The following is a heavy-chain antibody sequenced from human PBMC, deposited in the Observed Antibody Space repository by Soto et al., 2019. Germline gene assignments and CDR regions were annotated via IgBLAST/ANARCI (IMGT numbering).Heavy chain of an antibody. J-gene: IGHJ4*02. Sequence: SETLSLTCTVSGGSISGYYGNWIRQPPGKGLEWIGNIYDSGTSYNPSLKSRVSISVDNSKNTVYLQINALRAEDTAVYYCARDFSMVIVAPGYWGQGTLVTVSS. CDR2: IYDSGT. D-gene: IGHD5-12*01. CDR1: GGSISGYY. V-gene: IGHV4-59*12. CDR3: ARDFSMVIVAPGY.